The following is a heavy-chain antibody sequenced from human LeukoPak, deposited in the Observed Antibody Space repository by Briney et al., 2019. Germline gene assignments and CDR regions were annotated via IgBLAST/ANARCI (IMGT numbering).Heavy chain of an antibody. CDR1: GFTFDDYG. D-gene: IGHD3-3*01. Sequence: PGGSLRLSCAASGFTFDDYGMSWVRQAPGKGLEWVSGINWNGGSTGYADSVKGRFTISRDNAKNSLYLQMNSLRAEDTALYHCARDLRHNLQFLDQYYFDYWGQGALVTVSS. V-gene: IGHV3-20*01. CDR2: INWNGGST. CDR3: ARDLRHNLQFLDQYYFDY. J-gene: IGHJ4*02.